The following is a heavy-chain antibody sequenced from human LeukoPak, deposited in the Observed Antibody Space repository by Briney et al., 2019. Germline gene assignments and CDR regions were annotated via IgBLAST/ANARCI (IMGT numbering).Heavy chain of an antibody. V-gene: IGHV1-46*01. J-gene: IGHJ4*02. D-gene: IGHD1-26*01. CDR1: AYTFTSYY. CDR3: ARAKQWELRLLDY. Sequence: ASVKVSCKASAYTFTSYYMHWVRQAPGQGLEWMGIINPSGGSTSYARKFQGRVTMTWDTSTSTVYMELSSLRSEDTAVYYCARAKQWELRLLDYWGQGTLVTVSS. CDR2: INPSGGST.